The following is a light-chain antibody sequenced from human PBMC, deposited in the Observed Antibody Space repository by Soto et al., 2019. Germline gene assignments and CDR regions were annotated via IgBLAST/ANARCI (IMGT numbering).Light chain of an antibody. CDR2: DVS. CDR3: SSYTTSNTRQIV. J-gene: IGLJ1*01. Sequence: QSALTQPASVSGSPGQSITISCTGTRSDVGGYNYVSWYQHHPGKAPKLIIYDVSNRPSGVSNRLSGPQSGNTASLTISGLQSEDEADYYCSSYTTSNTRQIVFGTGTKVTVL. CDR1: RSDVGGYNY. V-gene: IGLV2-14*03.